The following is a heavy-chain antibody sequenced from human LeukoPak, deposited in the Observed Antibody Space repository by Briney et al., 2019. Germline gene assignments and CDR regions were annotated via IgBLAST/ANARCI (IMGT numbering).Heavy chain of an antibody. V-gene: IGHV3-23*01. CDR2: ISAGGGSA. Sequence: EGPLRLSCAASAFTFTSFATSWLRHAPGKGLKCVSSISAGGGSASSADSVKGRFTISRDNSKDTMYLQMKGLRAEDTAVYYCAAGSGYTTSSGSVPDYWGQGTLVTVSS. CDR3: AAGSGYTTSSGSVPDY. J-gene: IGHJ4*02. CDR1: AFTFTSFA. D-gene: IGHD6-13*01.